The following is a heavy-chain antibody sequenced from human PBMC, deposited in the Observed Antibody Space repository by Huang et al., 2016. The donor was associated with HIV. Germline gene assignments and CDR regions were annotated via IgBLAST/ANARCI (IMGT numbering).Heavy chain of an antibody. CDR2: ISRSSNNL. CDR1: GFTFSNYN. D-gene: IGHD6-13*01. J-gene: IGHJ4*02. CDR3: ARTGSSSWFFDL. V-gene: IGHV3-21*02. Sequence: ELRLVESGGGLVKPGGSLRLSCAASGFTFSNYNMNWVRQASGKGLEWVSSISRSSNNLDGADAVKGRFTNSRDNAKSSLYLQMNNLRAEGTAVYCCARTGSSSWFFDLWGQGTLVTVSS.